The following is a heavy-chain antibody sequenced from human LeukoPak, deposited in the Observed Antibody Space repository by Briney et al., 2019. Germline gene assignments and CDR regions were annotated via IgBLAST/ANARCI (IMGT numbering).Heavy chain of an antibody. J-gene: IGHJ4*02. Sequence: PSETLSLTCTVSGGSISSSSYYWGWIRQPPGKGLEWIGSIYYSGSTYYNPSLKSRVTISVDTSKNQFSLKLSSVTAADTAVYYCARRSFYSNYCHFDYWGQGTLVTVSS. D-gene: IGHD4-11*01. CDR2: IYYSGST. CDR3: ARRSFYSNYCHFDY. V-gene: IGHV4-39*01. CDR1: GGSISSSSYY.